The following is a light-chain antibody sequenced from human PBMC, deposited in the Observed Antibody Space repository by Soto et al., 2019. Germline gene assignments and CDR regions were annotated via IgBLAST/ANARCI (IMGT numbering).Light chain of an antibody. CDR3: LQHNSYPLT. V-gene: IGKV1-17*03. J-gene: IGKJ4*01. CDR2: SAS. CDR1: QDIKYY. Sequence: DIQMTQSPSAMSASVGDRVTINCRASQDIKYYLAWFQQKPGKVPKRLIYSASSLQSGVPSRFSGSGSGTKFTLTSSSLQPEDSATYYCLQHNSYPLTFGGGTKVEIK.